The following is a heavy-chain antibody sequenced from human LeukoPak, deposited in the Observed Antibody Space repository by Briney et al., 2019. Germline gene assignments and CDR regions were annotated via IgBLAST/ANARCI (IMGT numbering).Heavy chain of an antibody. CDR2: IYYSGST. J-gene: IGHJ3*02. V-gene: IGHV4-59*01. Sequence: SETLSLTCTVSGGSISSYYWSWIRQPPGKGLEWIGYIYYSGSTNYNPSLKSRVTISVDTSTNQFSLKMSSVTAADTAVYYCARFTYYYGSGSNDAFDIWGQGTMVTVSS. D-gene: IGHD3-10*01. CDR3: ARFTYYYGSGSNDAFDI. CDR1: GGSISSYY.